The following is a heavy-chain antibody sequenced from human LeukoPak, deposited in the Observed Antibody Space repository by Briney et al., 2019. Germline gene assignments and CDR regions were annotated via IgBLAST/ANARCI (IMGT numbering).Heavy chain of an antibody. CDR2: ISYDGSNK. D-gene: IGHD3-22*01. Sequence: PGGSLRLSCAASGFTFSSYAMHWVRQAPGKGLEWVAVISYDGSNKYYADSVKGRFTISRDNSKNTLYLQMNSLRAEDTAVYYCARVYETNGYLYWGQGSLVTVSS. CDR3: ARVYETNGYLY. J-gene: IGHJ4*02. V-gene: IGHV3-30*04. CDR1: GFTFSSYA.